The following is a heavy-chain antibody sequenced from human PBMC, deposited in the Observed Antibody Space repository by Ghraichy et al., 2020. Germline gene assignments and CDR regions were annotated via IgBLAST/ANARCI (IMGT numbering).Heavy chain of an antibody. V-gene: IGHV4-61*01. CDR3: ARFPRGTGAYDY. CDR2: IYYSGST. D-gene: IGHD1-1*01. CDR1: GGSVSSGSYY. Sequence: SETLSLTCTVSGGSVSSGSYYWSWIRQPPGKGLEWIGYIYYSGSTNYNPSLKSRVTISVDTSKNQFSLKLSSVTAADTAVYYCARFPRGTGAYDYWGQGTLVTVSS. J-gene: IGHJ4*02.